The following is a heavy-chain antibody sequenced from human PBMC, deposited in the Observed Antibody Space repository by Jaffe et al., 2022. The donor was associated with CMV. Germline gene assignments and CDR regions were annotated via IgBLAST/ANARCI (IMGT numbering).Heavy chain of an antibody. CDR1: GFTFSSYG. V-gene: IGHV3-33*01. CDR3: ARDLHPPIVGATIGY. J-gene: IGHJ4*02. D-gene: IGHD1-26*01. CDR2: IWYDGSNK. Sequence: QVQLVESGGGVVQPGRSLRLSCAASGFTFSSYGMHWVRQAPGKGLEWVAVIWYDGSNKYYADSVKGRFTISRDNSKNTLYLQMNSLRAEDTAVYYCARDLHPPIVGATIGYWGQGTLVTVSS.